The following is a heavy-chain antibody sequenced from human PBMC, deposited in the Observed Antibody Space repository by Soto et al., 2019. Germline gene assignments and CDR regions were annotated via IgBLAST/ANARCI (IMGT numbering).Heavy chain of an antibody. CDR3: ARVGYYDSSGLHYFDY. D-gene: IGHD3-22*01. Sequence: PSETPSLTFAVSGGSISSSNWWSWFRQPPGKGLEWIGEIYHSGSTNYNPSLKSRVTISVDKSKNQFSLKLSSVTAADTAVYYCARVGYYDSSGLHYFDYWGQGTLVTVSS. V-gene: IGHV4-4*02. J-gene: IGHJ4*02. CDR2: IYHSGST. CDR1: GGSISSSNW.